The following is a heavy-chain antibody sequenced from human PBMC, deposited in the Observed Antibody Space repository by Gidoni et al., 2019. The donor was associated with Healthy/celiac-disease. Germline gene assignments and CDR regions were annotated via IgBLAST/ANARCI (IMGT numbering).Heavy chain of an antibody. CDR3: ARRDNWNDGPHDAFDI. CDR2: IYYSGST. V-gene: IGHV4-39*07. CDR1: GGSIRSSSYY. J-gene: IGHJ3*02. Sequence: QLQLQESGPGLVKPSETLSLTCTVPGGSIRSSSYYWGWLRQPPGKGLEWIGSIYYSGSTYYNPSLKSRVTISVDTSKNQFSLKLSSVTAADTAVYYCARRDNWNDGPHDAFDIWGQGTMVTVSS. D-gene: IGHD1-20*01.